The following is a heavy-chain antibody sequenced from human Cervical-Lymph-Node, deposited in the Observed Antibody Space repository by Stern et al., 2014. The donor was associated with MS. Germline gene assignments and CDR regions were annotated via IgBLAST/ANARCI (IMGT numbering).Heavy chain of an antibody. CDR3: SRDSSGDY. CDR1: GFSFSDFY. CDR2: SRNKAKSYTT. J-gene: IGHJ4*02. Sequence: EVQLVESGGGLVQPGGSLRLSCAASGFSFSDFYMDWVRHAPGKGLEWVGRSRNKAKSYTTDYAASVKGRFTISRDDSKNSLYLQMNSLKTEDTAVYYCSRDSSGDYWGPGTLVTVSS. V-gene: IGHV3-72*01.